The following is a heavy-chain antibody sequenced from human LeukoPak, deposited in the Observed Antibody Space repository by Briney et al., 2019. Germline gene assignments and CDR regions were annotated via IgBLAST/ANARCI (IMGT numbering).Heavy chain of an antibody. CDR1: GGSISSYY. J-gene: IGHJ3*02. V-gene: IGHV4-59*01. Sequence: SETLSLTCTVSGGSISSYYWSWIRQPPGKGLEWIGYIYCSGSTNYNPSLKSRVTISVDTSKNQFSLRLSSVTAADTAVYYCARESAVAGPEAHAFDIWGQGTMVTVSS. D-gene: IGHD6-19*01. CDR3: ARESAVAGPEAHAFDI. CDR2: IYCSGST.